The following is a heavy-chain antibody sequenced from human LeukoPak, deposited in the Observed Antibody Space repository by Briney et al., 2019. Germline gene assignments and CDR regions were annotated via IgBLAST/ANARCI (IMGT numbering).Heavy chain of an antibody. D-gene: IGHD6-6*01. CDR2: INPNSGDT. CDR3: ARGSYRYSSSLGY. CDR1: GYTFTGYY. V-gene: IGHV1-2*02. J-gene: IGHJ4*02. Sequence: ASVKVSCKASGYTFTGYYMHWVRQAPGQGLEWMGWINPNSGDTNYAQKFQGRVTITRSTSISTAYMELSSLRSEDTAVYYCARGSYRYSSSLGYWGQGTLVPVSS.